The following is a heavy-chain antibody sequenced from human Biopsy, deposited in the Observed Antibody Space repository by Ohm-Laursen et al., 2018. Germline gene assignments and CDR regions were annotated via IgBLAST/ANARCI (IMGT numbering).Heavy chain of an antibody. V-gene: IGHV4-59*01. CDR2: VYYTGST. CDR1: GDSISSYY. Sequence: SGTLSLTCTVSGDSISSYYWSWIRQPPGQGLQWIGYVYYTGSTDYNPSLQSRVTISVDTSKNQFSLRLNSVTAADTTVYYCARATNSTGWPYYYFYGMDVWGQGTTVTVSS. J-gene: IGHJ6*02. D-gene: IGHD2/OR15-2a*01. CDR3: ARATNSTGWPYYYFYGMDV.